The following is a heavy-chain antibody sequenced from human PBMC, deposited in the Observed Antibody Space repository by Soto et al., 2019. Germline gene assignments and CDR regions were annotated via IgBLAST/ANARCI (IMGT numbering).Heavy chain of an antibody. Sequence: QPGGSLRLSCAASGFTFSSYGMHWVRQAPGKGLEWVAVISYDGSNKYYADSVKGRFTISSDNSKNTLYLQMDSLRAEDSAVYYCAKGSWFDPWGQGTLVTVSS. CDR3: AKGSWFDP. J-gene: IGHJ5*02. V-gene: IGHV3-30*18. CDR1: GFTFSSYG. CDR2: ISYDGSNK.